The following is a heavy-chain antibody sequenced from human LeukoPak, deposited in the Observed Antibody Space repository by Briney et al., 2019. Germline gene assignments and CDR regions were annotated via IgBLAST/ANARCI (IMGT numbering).Heavy chain of an antibody. V-gene: IGHV1-2*02. J-gene: IGHJ5*02. Sequence: AASVMVSCKASGYTFTVYYMHWVRQAPGQGLEWMGWINPNSGGTNYAQKFQGRVTMTRDTSISTAYMELSRLRSDDTAVYYCARDGGEGYFDWSPINWFDPWGQGTLVTVSS. D-gene: IGHD3-9*01. CDR1: GYTFTVYY. CDR2: INPNSGGT. CDR3: ARDGGEGYFDWSPINWFDP.